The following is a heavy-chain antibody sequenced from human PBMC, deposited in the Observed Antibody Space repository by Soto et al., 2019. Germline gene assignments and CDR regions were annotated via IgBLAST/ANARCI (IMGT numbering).Heavy chain of an antibody. J-gene: IGHJ4*02. CDR1: GFTFSGYD. CDR2: ISWDGGST. Sequence: GSLRLSCAASGFTFSGYDMHWVRQATGKGLEWVSLISWDGGSTYYADSVKGRFTISRDNSKNSLYLQMNSLRTEDTALYYCAKDIDPSYYGSGSYYWAGPDYWGQGTLVTVSS. CDR3: AKDIDPSYYGSGSYYWAGPDY. V-gene: IGHV3-43*02. D-gene: IGHD3-10*01.